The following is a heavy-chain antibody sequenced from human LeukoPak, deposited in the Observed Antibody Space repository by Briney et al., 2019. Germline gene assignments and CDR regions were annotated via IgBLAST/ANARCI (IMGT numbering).Heavy chain of an antibody. J-gene: IGHJ4*02. CDR1: GFTFSSYA. V-gene: IGHV3-23*01. CDR2: IHGDGST. D-gene: IGHD2-2*02. CDR3: ATPPAIYNY. Sequence: GGSLRLSCAASGFTFSSYAMSWVRQAPGKGLEWVSVIHGDGSTYYADSVKGRFTISRDNSKNTLYLQMNSLRAEDTAVYYCATPPAIYNYWGQGTLVTVSS.